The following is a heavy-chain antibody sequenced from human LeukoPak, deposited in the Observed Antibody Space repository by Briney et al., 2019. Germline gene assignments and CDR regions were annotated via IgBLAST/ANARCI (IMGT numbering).Heavy chain of an antibody. CDR3: ARHVGYYDILTGYYMGYFDY. CDR1: GFTFSSYS. Sequence: GGSLRLSCAASGFTFSSYSMNWVRQAPGKGLEWVSSISSSSSYIYYADSVKGRFTISRDNAKNSLYLQMNSLRAEDTAVYYCARHVGYYDILTGYYMGYFDYWGQGTLVTVSS. V-gene: IGHV3-21*01. J-gene: IGHJ4*02. CDR2: ISSSSSYI. D-gene: IGHD3-9*01.